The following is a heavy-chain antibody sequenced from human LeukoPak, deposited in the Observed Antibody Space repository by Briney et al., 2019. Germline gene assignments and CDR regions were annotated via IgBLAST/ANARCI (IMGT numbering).Heavy chain of an antibody. CDR2: INPNSGGT. V-gene: IGHV1-2*02. CDR1: GYTFTDYY. Sequence: ASVKVSCKASGYTFTDYYMHWVRQAPGQGLEWMGWINPNSGGTNYAQKFQGRVTMTRDTSISTAYMELSRLRSDDTAVYYCARDRVLGNWGSGLIAFDIWGQGTMVTVSS. D-gene: IGHD7-27*01. J-gene: IGHJ3*02. CDR3: ARDRVLGNWGSGLIAFDI.